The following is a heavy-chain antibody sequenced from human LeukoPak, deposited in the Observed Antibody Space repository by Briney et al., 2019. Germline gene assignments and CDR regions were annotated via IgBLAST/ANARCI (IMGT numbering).Heavy chain of an antibody. CDR3: ARPTGRYGSGSYYYFFDY. CDR1: GYSFTSYW. CDR2: IYPGDSDT. V-gene: IGHV5-51*01. Sequence: GESLKISCKGSGYSFTSYWIGWVRQMPGKGLEWMGSIYPGDSDTRYSPSFEGQVTMSADKSIRTAYLQGSSLKASDTAMYYCARPTGRYGSGSYYYFFDYWGQGTLVTVSS. D-gene: IGHD3-10*01. J-gene: IGHJ4*02.